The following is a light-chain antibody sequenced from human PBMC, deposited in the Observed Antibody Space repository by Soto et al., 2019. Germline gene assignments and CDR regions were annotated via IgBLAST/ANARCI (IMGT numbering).Light chain of an antibody. Sequence: EIVLTQSPGTLSLSPGERATLSCRASQSVSSSYLAWYQQKPGQAPRLLIYGASSRATGIPDRFSDSGSGTDLTLTISRLEPEDFAVYYCQQYNNWPFTFGPGTKVDIK. J-gene: IGKJ3*01. CDR1: QSVSSSY. CDR2: GAS. CDR3: QQYNNWPFT. V-gene: IGKV3-20*01.